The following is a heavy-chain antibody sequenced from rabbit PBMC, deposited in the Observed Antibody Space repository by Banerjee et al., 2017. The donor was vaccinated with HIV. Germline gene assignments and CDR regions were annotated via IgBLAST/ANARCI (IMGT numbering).Heavy chain of an antibody. V-gene: IGHV1S47*01. J-gene: IGHJ4*01. Sequence: QEQLVESGGGLVQPGGSLKLSCKASGFDFSSYGVSWVRQAPGKGLEWIGYIDPVFGSTYYANWVNGRFTISSHNAQNTLYLQLNSLTAADTATYFCARNFDLWGPGTLVTVS. CDR2: IDPVFGST. CDR1: GFDFSSYG. CDR3: ARNFDL.